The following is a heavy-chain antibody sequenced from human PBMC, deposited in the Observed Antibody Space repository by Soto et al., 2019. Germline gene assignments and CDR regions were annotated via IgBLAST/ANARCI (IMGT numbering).Heavy chain of an antibody. Sequence: ASVKVSCKASGYTFTSYGISWVRQAPGQGLEWMGWISAYNGNTNYAQKLQGRVTMTTDTSASTAYMELSSLRSEDTAVYYCAAPTVTSRNYYYGMDVWGQGTTVTVSS. CDR2: ISAYNGNT. CDR3: AAPTVTSRNYYYGMDV. CDR1: GYTFTSYG. V-gene: IGHV1-18*01. D-gene: IGHD4-17*01. J-gene: IGHJ6*02.